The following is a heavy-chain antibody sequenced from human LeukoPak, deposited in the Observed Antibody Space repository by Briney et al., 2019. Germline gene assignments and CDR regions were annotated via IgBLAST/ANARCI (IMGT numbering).Heavy chain of an antibody. V-gene: IGHV4-61*02. CDR2: IYTSGST. Sequence: PSETLSLTCTVSGGSISSGSYYWSWIRQPAGEGLEWIGRIYTSGSTNYNPSLKSRVTISVDTSKNQFSLKLSSVTAADTAVYYCARGVSIAVAANPFDYWGQGTLVTVSS. J-gene: IGHJ4*02. D-gene: IGHD6-19*01. CDR3: ARGVSIAVAANPFDY. CDR1: GGSISSGSYY.